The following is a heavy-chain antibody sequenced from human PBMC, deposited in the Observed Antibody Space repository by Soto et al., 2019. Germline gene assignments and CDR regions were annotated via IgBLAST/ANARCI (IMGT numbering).Heavy chain of an antibody. CDR3: ARHVADKWLRPPTINFDY. CDR2: IYYSGST. Sequence: SETLSLTCTVSGGSISSYYWSWIRQPPGKGLEWIGYIYYSGSTNYNPSLKSRVTISVDTSKNQFSLKLSSVTAADTAVYYCARHVADKWLRPPTINFDYWGQGTLVTVSS. CDR1: GGSISSYY. V-gene: IGHV4-59*08. J-gene: IGHJ4*02. D-gene: IGHD5-12*01.